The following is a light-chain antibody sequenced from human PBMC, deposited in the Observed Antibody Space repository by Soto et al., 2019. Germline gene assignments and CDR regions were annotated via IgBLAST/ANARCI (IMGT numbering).Light chain of an antibody. CDR1: QSVDSW. CDR3: QHYHDYSRV. J-gene: IGKJ1*01. V-gene: IGKV1-5*03. Sequence: DIQMTQSPSTLSASIGDRVTITCRASQSVDSWLAWYQQQPGKAPKLLIYKASSLQTGVPSRFSGCGSGTSVTLTIISLKTDDFATYDGQHYHDYSRVFGQGTKVEIK. CDR2: KAS.